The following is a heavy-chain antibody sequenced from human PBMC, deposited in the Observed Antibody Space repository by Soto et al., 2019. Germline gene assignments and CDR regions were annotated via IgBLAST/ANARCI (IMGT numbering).Heavy chain of an antibody. Sequence: EVQLVESGGGLVQPGGSLRLSCAASGFTFSSYDMHWVRQATGKGLEWVSAIGTAGDTYYPGSVKGRFTISRENAKNSLYLQMNSLRAGDTAVYYCARGIAAATYLFDPWGQGTLVTVSS. V-gene: IGHV3-13*01. CDR3: ARGIAAATYLFDP. CDR2: IGTAGDT. CDR1: GFTFSSYD. D-gene: IGHD6-13*01. J-gene: IGHJ5*02.